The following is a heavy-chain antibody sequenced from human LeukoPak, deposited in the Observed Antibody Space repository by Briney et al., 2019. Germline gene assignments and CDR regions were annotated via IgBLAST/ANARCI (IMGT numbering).Heavy chain of an antibody. V-gene: IGHV3-23*01. J-gene: IGHJ3*02. CDR3: AKDPIVLMVYATNAFDI. Sequence: GGSLRLSCAASGFTFSSYAMSWVRQAPGKGLEWVSAISGSGGSTYYADPVKGRFTISRDNSKNTLYLQMNSLRAEDTAVYYCAKDPIVLMVYATNAFDIWGQGTMVTVSS. CDR1: GFTFSSYA. CDR2: ISGSGGST. D-gene: IGHD2-8*01.